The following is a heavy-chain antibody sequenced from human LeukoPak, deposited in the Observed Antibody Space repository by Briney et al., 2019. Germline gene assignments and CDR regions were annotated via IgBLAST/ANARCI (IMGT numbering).Heavy chain of an antibody. V-gene: IGHV4-31*03. CDR3: ARATLTASGSVWYFDL. J-gene: IGHJ2*01. CDR1: GGSISSGRYW. D-gene: IGHD3-3*01. Sequence: SQTLSLTCTVSGGSISSGRYWRSWIRQHPGKGLEWIGYVYYSGNTYYSPSLRSRLSISVDTSKNQFSLNLSSVTAADTAVYYCARATLTASGSVWYFDLWGRGTLVTVSS. CDR2: VYYSGNT.